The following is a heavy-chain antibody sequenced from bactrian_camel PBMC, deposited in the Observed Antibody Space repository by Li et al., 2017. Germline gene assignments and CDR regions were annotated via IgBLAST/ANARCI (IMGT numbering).Heavy chain of an antibody. V-gene: IGHV3S55*01. CDR2: IRWDGTP. J-gene: IGHJ4*01. D-gene: IGHD7*01. Sequence: LVESGGGSVQAGGSLRLPCAASPHTFCMAWFRQGPGKEREGVASIRWDGTPAYVDSVKGRFTISKDNAKNALYLQMSRLEPEDTAMYYCATAPRTGACHTGVNTFSIWGQGTQVTVS. CDR1: PHTFC. CDR3: ATAPRTGACHTGVNTFSI.